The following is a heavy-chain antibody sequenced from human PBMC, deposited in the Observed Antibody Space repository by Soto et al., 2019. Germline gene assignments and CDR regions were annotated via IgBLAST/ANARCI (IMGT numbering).Heavy chain of an antibody. J-gene: IGHJ4*02. CDR3: ARDMGFGLSDY. Sequence: ASVKVSCKASGYTFTSYAMHWVRQAPGQRLEWMGWTNAGNGNTKYSQKFKGRVTITRDTSASTAYMELSSLRSEDTAVYYCARDMGFGLSDYWGQGTLVTVSS. V-gene: IGHV1-3*01. D-gene: IGHD3-10*01. CDR2: TNAGNGNT. CDR1: GYTFTSYA.